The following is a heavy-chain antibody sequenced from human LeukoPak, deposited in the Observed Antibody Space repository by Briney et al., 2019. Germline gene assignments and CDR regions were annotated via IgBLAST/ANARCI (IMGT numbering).Heavy chain of an antibody. J-gene: IGHJ4*02. CDR1: GYTFTGYY. V-gene: IGHV1-2*06. D-gene: IGHD4-23*01. CDR2: INPGSGGT. Sequence: GASVKVSCKASGYTFTGYYMHWVRQAPGQGFEWMGRINPGSGGTNYAQKFQGRATMTRDTSTSPAYMELSGLRSDDTAVYYCARDNSAVLNFFDYWGQGTLVTVSS. CDR3: ARDNSAVLNFFDY.